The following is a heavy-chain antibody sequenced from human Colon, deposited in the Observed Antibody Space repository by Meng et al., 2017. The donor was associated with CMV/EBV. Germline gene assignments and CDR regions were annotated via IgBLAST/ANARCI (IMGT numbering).Heavy chain of an antibody. CDR3: ATFGGDFDY. V-gene: IGHV1-2*02. CDR1: GYTFNGYF. Sequence: QVQLVRSGAEVKEPGASVKVSCKPSGYTFNGYFMHWVRQAPGQGLEWMGWINPVTGDTSYAQKFQVRVTMTRDTSISTAYMELSSLRSDDTAVYYCATFGGDFDYWGQGTLVTVSS. J-gene: IGHJ4*02. CDR2: INPVTGDT. D-gene: IGHD3-3*01.